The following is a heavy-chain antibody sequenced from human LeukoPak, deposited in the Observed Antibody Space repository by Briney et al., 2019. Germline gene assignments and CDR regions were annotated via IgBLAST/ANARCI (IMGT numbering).Heavy chain of an antibody. Sequence: PGRSLRLSCAASGFTFSSYGMHWVRQAPGKGLEWVAVISYDGSNKYYADSVKGRFTISRDNSKNTLYLQMNSLRAEDTAVYYCAKDLSWMNWAITMVHPLDYWGQGTLVTVSS. CDR3: AKDLSWMNWAITMVHPLDY. V-gene: IGHV3-30*18. CDR1: GFTFSSYG. CDR2: ISYDGSNK. J-gene: IGHJ4*02. D-gene: IGHD3-10*01.